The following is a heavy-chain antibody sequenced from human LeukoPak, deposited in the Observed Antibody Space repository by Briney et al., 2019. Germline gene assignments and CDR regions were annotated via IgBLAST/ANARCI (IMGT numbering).Heavy chain of an antibody. J-gene: IGHJ3*02. CDR3: ATTPREIAVAAHDAFDI. CDR1: VYTLTELS. V-gene: IGHV1-24*01. Sequence: GASVKVSCKVSVYTLTELSMHWVRQAPGKGLEWMGGYDPEDGETIYAQKFQGRVTMTEDTSTDTAYMELSSLRSEDTAVYYCATTPREIAVAAHDAFDIWGQGTMVTVSS. D-gene: IGHD6-19*01. CDR2: YDPEDGET.